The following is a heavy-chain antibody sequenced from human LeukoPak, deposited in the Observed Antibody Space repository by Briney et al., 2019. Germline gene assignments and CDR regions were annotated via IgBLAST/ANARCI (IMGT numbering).Heavy chain of an antibody. CDR2: ISGSGGST. CDR3: AKGGSGSYHHYFGMDV. D-gene: IGHD3-10*01. J-gene: IGHJ6*02. CDR1: GFIFSSYG. V-gene: IGHV3-23*01. Sequence: GGSLRLSCAASGFIFSSYGMSWVRQAPGKGLEWVSIISGSGGSTFYADSVKGRFTISRDNSKNTLYLQMNRLRAEDTAVYYCAKGGSGSYHHYFGMDVWGQGTTVSVSS.